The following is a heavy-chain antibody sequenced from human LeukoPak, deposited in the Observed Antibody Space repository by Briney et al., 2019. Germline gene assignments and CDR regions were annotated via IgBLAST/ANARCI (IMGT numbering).Heavy chain of an antibody. D-gene: IGHD6-13*01. Sequence: ASVKVSCKASGYTFSAYGISWVRQAPGQGLEWMGYISAYSGNTNYAQRLQGRVTMTTDTSTSTAYMELRSLRSDDTAVYFSARDSHIAGVAYYFDYWGQGTLVTVSS. CDR3: ARDSHIAGVAYYFDY. J-gene: IGHJ4*02. V-gene: IGHV1-18*01. CDR2: ISAYSGNT. CDR1: GYTFSAYG.